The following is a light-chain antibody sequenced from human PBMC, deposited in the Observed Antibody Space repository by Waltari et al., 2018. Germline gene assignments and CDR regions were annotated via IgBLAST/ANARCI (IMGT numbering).Light chain of an antibody. CDR3: MQTVQLPSFT. J-gene: IGKJ2*01. CDR1: QGLLHSDGKTY. V-gene: IGKV2D-29*02. CDR2: EAF. Sequence: DIVMTQTPPSLSVTPGQPASISCKSSQGLLHSDGKTYLYWYLQKPGQSPQLLIYEAFNRFSGVPDRFSGSGSGRDFTLKISRVEAEDVGVYYCMQTVQLPSFTFGQGTKLEIK.